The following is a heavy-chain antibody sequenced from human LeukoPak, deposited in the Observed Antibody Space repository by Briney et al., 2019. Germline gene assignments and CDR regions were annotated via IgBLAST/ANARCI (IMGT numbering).Heavy chain of an antibody. D-gene: IGHD4-17*01. CDR1: GFTFSSYL. CDR3: ARIYGDYVLFAFDI. V-gene: IGHV3-7*01. CDR2: IKQDGSEK. J-gene: IGHJ3*02. Sequence: GGSLRLSCAACGFTFSSYLMSWVRQAPGKGLEWVANIKQDGSEKYYVDSVKGRFTISRDNAKNSLYLQMNSLRAEDTAVYYCARIYGDYVLFAFDIWGQGTMVTVSS.